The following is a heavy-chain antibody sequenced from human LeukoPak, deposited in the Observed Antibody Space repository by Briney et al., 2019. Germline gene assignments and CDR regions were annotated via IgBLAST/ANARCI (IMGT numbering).Heavy chain of an antibody. D-gene: IGHD2-2*01. CDR1: GFTFSTYW. V-gene: IGHV3-74*01. CDR2: INTDGSST. J-gene: IGHJ4*02. CDR3: AKGDIVVVPTAIN. Sequence: PGGSLRLSCAASGFTFSTYWMHWVRQAPGKGLVWVSRINTDGSSTNYADSVKGRFTISRDNAKNTLYLQMNSLRAEDTAVYYCAKGDIVVVPTAINWGQGTLVTVSS.